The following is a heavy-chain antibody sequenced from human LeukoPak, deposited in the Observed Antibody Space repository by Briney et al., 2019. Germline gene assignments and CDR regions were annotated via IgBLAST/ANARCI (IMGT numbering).Heavy chain of an antibody. CDR3: ARGPYYDYLLYYFDY. CDR1: GFTFSSYG. V-gene: IGHV3-33*01. D-gene: IGHD3-16*01. CDR2: IWYDGSNK. Sequence: GGSLRLSCAASGFTFSSYGMHWVRQAPGKGLEWVAVIWYDGSNKYYADSVKGRFTISRDNSKNSLYLQMNSLRDEDTAVYYCARGPYYDYLLYYFDYWGQGTLVTVSS. J-gene: IGHJ4*02.